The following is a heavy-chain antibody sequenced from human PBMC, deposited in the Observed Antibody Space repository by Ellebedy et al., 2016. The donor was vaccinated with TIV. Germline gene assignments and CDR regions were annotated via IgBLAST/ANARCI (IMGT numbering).Heavy chain of an antibody. V-gene: IGHV3-23*01. CDR2: ISGSGDRT. Sequence: GESLKISCAASGFSFSSYAMSWVRQAPGKGLEWVSGISGSGDRTSYADSVKGRFTISRDNSKNTLYLQMSGLGAEDTAVYYCARDPPILIMLVVADYWGQGTLVTVSS. J-gene: IGHJ4*02. D-gene: IGHD3-22*01. CDR1: GFSFSSYA. CDR3: ARDPPILIMLVVADY.